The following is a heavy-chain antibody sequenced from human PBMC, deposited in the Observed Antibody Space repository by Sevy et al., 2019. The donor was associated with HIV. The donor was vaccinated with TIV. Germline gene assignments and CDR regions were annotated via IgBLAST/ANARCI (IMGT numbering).Heavy chain of an antibody. Sequence: GGSLRLSCAASGFPFSDAWMNWVRQAPGKGLEWVGLIKNENEGGTTDYAAPVKGRFTISRDDSKNTLFLQMSSLKTEYTAIYYCTTDWCSGTTWVRAFDLWGQGTMVTVSS. V-gene: IGHV3-15*01. CDR2: IKNENEGGTT. CDR1: GFPFSDAW. J-gene: IGHJ3*01. D-gene: IGHD1-7*01. CDR3: TTDWCSGTTWVRAFDL.